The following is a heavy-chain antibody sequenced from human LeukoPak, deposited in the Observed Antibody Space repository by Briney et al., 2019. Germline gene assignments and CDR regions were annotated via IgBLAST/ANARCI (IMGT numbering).Heavy chain of an antibody. D-gene: IGHD1-26*01. CDR2: ISSSSYI. J-gene: IGHJ3*02. V-gene: IGHV3-21*01. CDR1: GFTYSSYS. CDR3: ARDLWEHGAFDI. Sequence: GGSLRLSCAASGFTYSSYSMTWVRQAPGKGLEWVSSISSSSYIYYADSVKGRFTISRDNAKNSLYLQMNSLRAEDTAVYYCARDLWEHGAFDIWGQGTMVTVSS.